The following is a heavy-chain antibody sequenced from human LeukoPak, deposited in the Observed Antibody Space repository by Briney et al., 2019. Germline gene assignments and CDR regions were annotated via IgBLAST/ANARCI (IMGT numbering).Heavy chain of an antibody. Sequence: GGSLRLSRTASGFTFSSLAMHWVRQAPGKGLEWVSGISGSGDATYYADSVRGRFTVSRDNSKNTLYLQMSSLRAEDTALYFCARVLSIGFHYDYWGPGTLVTVTS. CDR2: ISGSGDAT. D-gene: IGHD3-22*01. J-gene: IGHJ4*02. CDR1: GFTFSSLA. CDR3: ARVLSIGFHYDY. V-gene: IGHV3-23*01.